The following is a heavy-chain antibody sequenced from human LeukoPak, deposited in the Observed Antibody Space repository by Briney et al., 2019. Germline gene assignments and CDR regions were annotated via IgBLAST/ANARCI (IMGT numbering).Heavy chain of an antibody. V-gene: IGHV3-30*18. D-gene: IGHD3-22*01. J-gene: IGHJ4*02. CDR1: GFTFSNYG. CDR2: ISYDGSNK. CDR3: AKDRGSSGYFYYFDY. Sequence: PGGSLGLSCAASGFTFSNYGIHWVRQAPGKGLEWVAVISYDGSNKYYADSVKGRFTISRDNSRNTLYLQMNSLRAEDTAVYYCAKDRGSSGYFYYFDYWGQGTLVTVSS.